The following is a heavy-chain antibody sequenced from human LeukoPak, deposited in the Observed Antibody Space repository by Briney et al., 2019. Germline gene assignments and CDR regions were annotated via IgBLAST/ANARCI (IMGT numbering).Heavy chain of an antibody. D-gene: IGHD3-10*01. CDR3: ARYYGRDAFDI. V-gene: IGHV3-21*01. J-gene: IGHJ3*02. Sequence: GGSLRLSCAASGFTFSSYSMNWVRQAPGKGREWVSSISSSSSYIYYADSVKGRFTISRDNARNSLYLQMNSLRAEDTAVYYCARYYGRDAFDIWGQGTMVTVSS. CDR2: ISSSSSYI. CDR1: GFTFSSYS.